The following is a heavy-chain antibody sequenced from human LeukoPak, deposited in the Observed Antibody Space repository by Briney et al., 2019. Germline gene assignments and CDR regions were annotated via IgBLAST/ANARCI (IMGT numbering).Heavy chain of an antibody. D-gene: IGHD3-3*01. CDR3: ADEDYDFWSGYSHY. Sequence: SETLSLTCAVYGGPFSGYYWSWIRQPPGKGLEWIGEINHSGSTNYNPSLKSRVTISVDTSKNQFSLKLSSVTAADTAVYYCADEDYDFWSGYSHYWGQGTLVTVSS. CDR2: INHSGST. J-gene: IGHJ4*02. CDR1: GGPFSGYY. V-gene: IGHV4-34*01.